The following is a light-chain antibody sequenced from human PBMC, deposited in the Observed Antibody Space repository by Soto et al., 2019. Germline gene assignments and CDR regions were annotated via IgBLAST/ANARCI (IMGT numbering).Light chain of an antibody. CDR3: QQYNNWPPLT. CDR1: QSVSSN. V-gene: IGKV3D-15*01. Sequence: EVLMTQSPATLSVSPGERATLSCRASQSVSSNLAWYQQKVGQAPRLLIYGASIRATGIPARFSGSGSGTEITLTISSLQSEDFAVYFCQQYNNWPPLTFGGGTKVEIK. CDR2: GAS. J-gene: IGKJ4*01.